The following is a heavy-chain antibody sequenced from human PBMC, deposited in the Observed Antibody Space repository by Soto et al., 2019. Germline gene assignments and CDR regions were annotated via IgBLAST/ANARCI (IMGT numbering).Heavy chain of an antibody. D-gene: IGHD2-2*01. J-gene: IGHJ4*02. V-gene: IGHV3-9*01. CDR1: GFTFDDYA. CDR3: AKGTWYQLLPFSYFDY. CDR2: ISWNSGSI. Sequence: EVQLVESGGGLVQPGRSLRISCAASGFTFDDYAMHWVRQAPGKGLEWVSGISWNSGSIGYADSVKGRFTISRDNAKNSLYLQMNSLRAEDTALYYCAKGTWYQLLPFSYFDYWGQGTLVTVSS.